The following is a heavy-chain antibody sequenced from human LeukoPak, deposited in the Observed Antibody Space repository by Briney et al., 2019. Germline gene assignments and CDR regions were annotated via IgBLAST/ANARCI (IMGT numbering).Heavy chain of an antibody. CDR3: ARGGFREFDS. CDR1: GGSISSYY. V-gene: IGHV4-59*01. CDR2: IYYSGST. D-gene: IGHD3-10*01. J-gene: IGHJ4*02. Sequence: PSETLSLTCTVSGGSISSYYWSWIRQPPGKGLEWIGYIYYSGSTNYNPSLKSRVAISVDTSKNQFSLKLSSVTAADTAVYYCARGGFREFDSWGQGTLVIVSS.